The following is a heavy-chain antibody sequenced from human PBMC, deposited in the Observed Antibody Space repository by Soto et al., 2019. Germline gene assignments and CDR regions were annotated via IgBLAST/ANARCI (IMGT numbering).Heavy chain of an antibody. Sequence: QVQLVESGGGVVQPGTSLRLSCAASGFTFGNYGMHWVRQPPGKGLEWISSILYDGSDKYYADSVKGRFTISRDGSKNKLYLQMDSPRPEDTAVYYCAKWGEVSHNPGGNYYYGMDVWGQGTTVTVSS. J-gene: IGHJ6*02. CDR1: GFTFGNYG. CDR3: AKWGEVSHNPGGNYYYGMDV. CDR2: ILYDGSDK. D-gene: IGHD3-16*01. V-gene: IGHV3-30*18.